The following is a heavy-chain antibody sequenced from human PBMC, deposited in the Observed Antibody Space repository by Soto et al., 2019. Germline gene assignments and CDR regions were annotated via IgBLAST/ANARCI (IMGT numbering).Heavy chain of an antibody. V-gene: IGHV1-18*01. CDR2: ISAYNGNT. J-gene: IGHJ6*02. CDR3: ATVAAAGTSPLYYYYGMYV. Sequence: ASVKVSCKASGYTFTSYGISWVRQAPGQGLEWMGWISAYNGNTNYAQKLQGRVTMTTDTSTSTAYMELRSLRSDDTAVYYCATVAAAGTSPLYYYYGMYVWGQGTTVTVSS. D-gene: IGHD6-13*01. CDR1: GYTFTSYG.